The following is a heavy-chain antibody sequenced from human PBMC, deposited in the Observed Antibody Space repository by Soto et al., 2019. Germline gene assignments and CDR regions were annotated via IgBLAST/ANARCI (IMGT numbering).Heavy chain of an antibody. CDR1: GYTFTSYA. CDR3: ARSIVVVTALDY. CDR2: INAGNGNT. V-gene: IGHV1-3*01. D-gene: IGHD2-21*02. Sequence: GASVKVNSRASGYTFTSYAMHWVRQAPGQRLEWMGWINAGNGNTKYSQKFQGRVTITRDTSAGTAYMELSSLRSEDTAVYYCARSIVVVTALDYWGQGTLVTVSS. J-gene: IGHJ4*02.